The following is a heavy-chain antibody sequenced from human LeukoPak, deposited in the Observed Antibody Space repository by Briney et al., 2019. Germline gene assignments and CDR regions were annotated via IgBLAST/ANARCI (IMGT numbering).Heavy chain of an antibody. J-gene: IGHJ4*02. V-gene: IGHV3-53*01. CDR1: GFTVSSNY. Sequence: GGSLRLSCAASGFTVSSNYMTWVRQAPGKGLEWVSLIYSGGSTFYADSVKGRFTISRDNSRSTLYLQMNSLSTEDTAVYYCANGYSTAWYYFDYWDQGTLVTVSS. D-gene: IGHD6-19*01. CDR2: IYSGGST. CDR3: ANGYSTAWYYFDY.